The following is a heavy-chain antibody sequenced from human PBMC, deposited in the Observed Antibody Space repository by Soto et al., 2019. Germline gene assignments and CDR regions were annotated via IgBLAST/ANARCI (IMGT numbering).Heavy chain of an antibody. CDR1: GFTVSSNY. CDR3: ASHDYGDYVDRYYFDY. CDR2: IYSGGST. D-gene: IGHD4-17*01. Sequence: GGSLRLSCAASGFTVSSNYMSWVRQAPGKGLEWVSVIYSGGSTYYADSVKGRFTISRDNSKNTLYLQMNSLRAEDTAVYYCASHDYGDYVDRYYFDYWGQGTLVNVSS. V-gene: IGHV3-66*04. J-gene: IGHJ4*02.